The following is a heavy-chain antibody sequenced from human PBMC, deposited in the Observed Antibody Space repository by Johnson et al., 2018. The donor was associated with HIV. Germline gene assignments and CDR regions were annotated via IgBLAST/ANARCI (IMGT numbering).Heavy chain of an antibody. CDR3: ARGRKDIAAVDGLDNDGFDM. J-gene: IGHJ3*02. Sequence: QVQLMESGGGVVQPGRSLRLSCAASGFTFSSYAMHWVRQAPGKGLEWVAVISYDGGNKYYADSVKGRFTISRDTSKNTLYLQMNSLGTEDTAIYYCARGRKDIAAVDGLDNDGFDMWGQGTMVTVS. D-gene: IGHD6-13*01. CDR2: ISYDGGNK. CDR1: GFTFSSYA. V-gene: IGHV3-30*04.